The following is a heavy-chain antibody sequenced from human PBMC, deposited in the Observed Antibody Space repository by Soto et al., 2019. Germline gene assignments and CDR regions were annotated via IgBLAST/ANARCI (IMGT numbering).Heavy chain of an antibody. CDR2: IRSKANSYAT. J-gene: IGHJ3*02. D-gene: IGHD3-22*01. Sequence: GGSLRLSCAASGFTFSGSSMHWVRQASGKGLEWVGRIRSKANSYATAYAASVKGRFTISRDDSKNTAYLQMNSLKTEDTAVYYCRRGITMIRAERNDAFDIWGQGTMVTVSS. CDR1: GFTFSGSS. CDR3: RRGITMIRAERNDAFDI. V-gene: IGHV3-73*01.